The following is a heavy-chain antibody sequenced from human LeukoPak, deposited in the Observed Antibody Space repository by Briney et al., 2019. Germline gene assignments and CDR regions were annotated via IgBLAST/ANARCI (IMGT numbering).Heavy chain of an antibody. V-gene: IGHV1-8*01. J-gene: IGHJ4*02. CDR1: GYTFTSYD. Sequence: GASVKVSCKAYGYTFTSYDINWVRQATGQGLEWMGWMNPNSGNTGYAQKFQGRVTMTRNTSISTAYMELSSLRSEDTAVYHCARSDPRMATRRAASDYWGQGTLVTVSS. CDR2: MNPNSGNT. CDR3: ARSDPRMATRRAASDY. D-gene: IGHD5-24*01.